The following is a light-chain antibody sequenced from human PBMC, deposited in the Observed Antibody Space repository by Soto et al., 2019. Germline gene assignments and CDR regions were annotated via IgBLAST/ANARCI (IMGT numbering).Light chain of an antibody. CDR3: QEYNNWPPWT. CDR1: QSVGSN. J-gene: IGKJ1*01. Sequence: ERVMTQSPATLSVSPGERATLSCRASQSVGSNLAWYQQKPGQAPRLLIFGASSRATGVPARFSGSGSGTEFTLTISSLQSEDFALYYCQEYNNWPPWTFGQGTKVDIK. V-gene: IGKV3-15*01. CDR2: GAS.